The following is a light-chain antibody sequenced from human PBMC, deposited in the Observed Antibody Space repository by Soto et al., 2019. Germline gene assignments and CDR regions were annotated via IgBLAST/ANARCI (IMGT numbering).Light chain of an antibody. V-gene: IGKV3-11*01. Sequence: QSAATLSLSPGERSTLSGRASQRVSNYFAWYHQQPGHPPRLLLYDASNTAPGIPARFSGSGSGTAFTLPISSLEPEDFAVYYCQQRSTWLPWTFGQGTKVDIK. CDR1: QRVSNY. CDR3: QQRSTWLPWT. J-gene: IGKJ1*01. CDR2: DAS.